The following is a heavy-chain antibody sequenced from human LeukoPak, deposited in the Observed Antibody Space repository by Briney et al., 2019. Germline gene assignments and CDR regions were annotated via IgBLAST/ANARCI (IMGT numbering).Heavy chain of an antibody. CDR1: GGTFSSYA. CDR2: IIPIFGTA. V-gene: IGHV1-69*05. J-gene: IGHJ5*02. D-gene: IGHD3-10*01. Sequence: SVRVSCKASGGTFSSYAISWVRQAPGQGLEWMGRIIPIFGTANYAQKFQGRVTITTDESTSTAYMELSSLRSEDTAVYYCARGPMVRGVIIDNWFDPWGQGTLVTVSS. CDR3: ARGPMVRGVIIDNWFDP.